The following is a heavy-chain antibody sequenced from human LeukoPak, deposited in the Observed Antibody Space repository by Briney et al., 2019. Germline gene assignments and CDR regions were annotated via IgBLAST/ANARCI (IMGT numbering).Heavy chain of an antibody. CDR3: ASIYQGGPSYYFDY. J-gene: IGHJ4*02. CDR1: GFTFSSYW. CDR2: IKQDGSEK. Sequence: GGSLRLSCAASGFTFSSYWMSWVRQAPGKGLEWVANIKQDGSEKYYVDSVKGRFTISRDNAKNSLYLQMNSLRAEDTAVYYCASIYQGGPSYYFDYWGQGTLVTVSS. D-gene: IGHD2-15*01. V-gene: IGHV3-7*01.